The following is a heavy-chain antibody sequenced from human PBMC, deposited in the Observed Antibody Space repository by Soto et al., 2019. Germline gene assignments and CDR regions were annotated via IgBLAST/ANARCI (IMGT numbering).Heavy chain of an antibody. Sequence: SETLSLTCAVYGGSFSGYYWSWIRQPPGKGLEWIGEINHSGSTNYNPSLKSRVTISVDTSKNQFSLKLSSVTAADTAVYYCARGLFGIIDFWSGYYTGSPYYFDYWGQGTLVTVSS. CDR3: ARGLFGIIDFWSGYYTGSPYYFDY. D-gene: IGHD3-3*01. V-gene: IGHV4-34*01. CDR2: INHSGST. J-gene: IGHJ4*02. CDR1: GGSFSGYY.